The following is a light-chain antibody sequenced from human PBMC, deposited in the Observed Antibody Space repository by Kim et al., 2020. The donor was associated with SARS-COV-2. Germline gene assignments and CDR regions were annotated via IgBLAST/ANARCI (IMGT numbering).Light chain of an antibody. J-gene: IGKJ5*01. CDR1: QSVSSNN. CDR2: GTS. CDR3: QHYGNSPT. V-gene: IGKV3-20*01. Sequence: LSPGERATLSCRASQSVSSNNLVWYQQKLGQAPRVLIYGTSTRATGIPDRFSGSGSGTDFTLTINRLEAEDFVVYYCQHYGNSPTFGQGTRLEIK.